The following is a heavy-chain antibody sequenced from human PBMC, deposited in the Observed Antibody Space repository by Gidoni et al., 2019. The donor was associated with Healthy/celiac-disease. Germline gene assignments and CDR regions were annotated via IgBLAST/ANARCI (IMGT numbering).Heavy chain of an antibody. Sequence: EVQLLESGGVLVQPGGSLRLSCTASGFTFSSYAMSWVRQAPGKGLEWVSGIRGRGGSTYYADSVKGRFTISRDNSKNTLYLQMNSLRAEDTAVYYCAADCSGGSCYSGTPFDPWGQGTLVTVSS. V-gene: IGHV3-23*01. D-gene: IGHD2-15*01. CDR2: IRGRGGST. CDR1: GFTFSSYA. CDR3: AADCSGGSCYSGTPFDP. J-gene: IGHJ5*02.